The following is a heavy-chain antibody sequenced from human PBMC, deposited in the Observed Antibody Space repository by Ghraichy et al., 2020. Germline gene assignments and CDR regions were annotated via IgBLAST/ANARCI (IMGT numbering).Heavy chain of an antibody. CDR3: ARSGSYAYGWFDP. CDR2: INGGSGDT. Sequence: ASVKVSCKASGYSFTTYDMHWVRQAPGQRLEWMGWINGGSGDTKYSQKLQGRVTITRDTSASTAYMELSSLRSEDTAMYYCARSGSYAYGWFDPWGQGTLVTVSS. V-gene: IGHV1-3*01. J-gene: IGHJ5*02. CDR1: GYSFTTYD. D-gene: IGHD1-26*01.